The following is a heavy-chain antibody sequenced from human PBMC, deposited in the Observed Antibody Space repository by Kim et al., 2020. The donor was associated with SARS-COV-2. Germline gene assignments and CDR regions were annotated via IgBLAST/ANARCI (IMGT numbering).Heavy chain of an antibody. J-gene: IGHJ4*02. D-gene: IGHD4-17*01. Sequence: GGSLRLSCAASGFTFIHYNMNWVRQAPGERLEWVSFISSTSKFIYYADSVKGRFTISRDNAKDSLYLQMNSLRAEDTAVYYCARSIFSDYVGFDFWCQG. CDR3: ARSIFSDYVGFDF. V-gene: IGHV3-21*01. CDR2: ISSTSKFI. CDR1: GFTFIHYN.